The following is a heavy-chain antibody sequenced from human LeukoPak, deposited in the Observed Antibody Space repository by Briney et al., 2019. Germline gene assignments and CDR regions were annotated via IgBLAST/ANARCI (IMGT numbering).Heavy chain of an antibody. CDR2: INHSGST. D-gene: IGHD2-2*02. CDR1: GGSFSGYY. Sequence: SETLPLTCAVYGGSFSGYYWSWIRQPPGKGLEWIGEINHSGSTNYNPSLKSRVTISVDTSKNQFSLKLSSVTAADTAVYYCARDNVVVPAAIPRDDYFDYWGQGTLVTVSS. V-gene: IGHV4-34*01. CDR3: ARDNVVVPAAIPRDDYFDY. J-gene: IGHJ4*02.